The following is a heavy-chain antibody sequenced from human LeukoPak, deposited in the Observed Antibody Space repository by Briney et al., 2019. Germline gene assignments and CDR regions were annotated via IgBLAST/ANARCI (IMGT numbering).Heavy chain of an antibody. Sequence: SETLSLTCTVSGGSISSSSYYWGWIRQPPGKGLEWIGSIYYSGSTYYNPSLKSRVTISVDTSKNQFSLKLSSVTAADTAVYYCARRVGVALDYWGQGTLVTVSS. V-gene: IGHV4-39*01. CDR1: GGSISSSSYY. D-gene: IGHD2-21*01. J-gene: IGHJ4*02. CDR3: ARRVGVALDY. CDR2: IYYSGST.